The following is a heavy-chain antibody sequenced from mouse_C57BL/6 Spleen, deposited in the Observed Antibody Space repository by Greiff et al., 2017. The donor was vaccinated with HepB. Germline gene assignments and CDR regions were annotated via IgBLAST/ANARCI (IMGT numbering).Heavy chain of an antibody. D-gene: IGHD1-1*01. CDR3: ARVTTVVATRLDY. J-gene: IGHJ2*01. V-gene: IGHV1-53*01. CDR2: INPSNGGT. Sequence: VQLQQPGTELVKPGASVKLSCKASGYTFTSYWMHWVKQRPGQGLEWIGNINPSNGGTNYNEKFKSKATLTVDKSSSTAYMQLSSLTSEDSAVYYCARVTTVVATRLDYWGQGTTLTVSS. CDR1: GYTFTSYW.